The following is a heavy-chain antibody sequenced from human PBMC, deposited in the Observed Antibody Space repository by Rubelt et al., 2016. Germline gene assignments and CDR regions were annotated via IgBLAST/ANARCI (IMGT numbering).Heavy chain of an antibody. D-gene: IGHD6-19*01. CDR3: ARDGLAVAGTVWYFDL. V-gene: IGHV3-33*07. CDR1: YG. Sequence: YGMHWVRQAPGKGLEWVAVIWYDGSNKYYADSVKGRFTISRDNSKNTLYLQMNSLRAEDTAVYYCARDGLAVAGTVWYFDLWGRGTLVTVSS. J-gene: IGHJ2*01. CDR2: IWYDGSNK.